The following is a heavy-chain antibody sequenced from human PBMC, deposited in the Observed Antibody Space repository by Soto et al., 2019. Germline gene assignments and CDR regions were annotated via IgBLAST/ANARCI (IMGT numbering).Heavy chain of an antibody. J-gene: IGHJ4*02. CDR3: VRDSGGHYYPY. CDR1: SYSISSGYY. CDR2: IYHSGST. Sequence: SETLSLTCAVSSYSISSGYYWGWIRQPPGKGLEWIGSIYHSGSTNYNPSLKSRVTISVDTSKNQFSLKLSSVTAADTAVYYCVRDSGGHYYPYWGQGILVTVSS. V-gene: IGHV4-38-2*01. D-gene: IGHD3-22*01.